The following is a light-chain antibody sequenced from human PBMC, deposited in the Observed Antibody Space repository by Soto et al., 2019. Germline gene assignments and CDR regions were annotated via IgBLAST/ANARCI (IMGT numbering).Light chain of an antibody. V-gene: IGLV2-14*03. Sequence: QSALTQPASVSGSPGQSITISCTGSSGDIGDYKYVSWYKQHPGKAPKLMIYDVSNRPSGVSNRFSGSKSGNTASLTISGLPADDEADYYCSSYTSTNIVIFGGGTKPTVL. CDR3: SSYTSTNIVI. CDR1: SGDIGDYKY. J-gene: IGLJ2*01. CDR2: DVS.